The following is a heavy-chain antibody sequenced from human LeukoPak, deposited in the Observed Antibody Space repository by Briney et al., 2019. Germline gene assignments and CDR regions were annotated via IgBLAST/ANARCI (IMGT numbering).Heavy chain of an antibody. CDR1: GYSFTNYW. D-gene: IGHD6-19*01. Sequence: GESLKISCKGSGYSFTNYWVGWVRQMPGKGLEYMGLIYTVDSDTKYSPSFQGQVTISVDKSIKTAYLQWTSLKASDTGMYYCVRGGSGWYFDYWGHGSLVTVS. CDR2: IYTVDSDT. CDR3: VRGGSGWYFDY. J-gene: IGHJ4*01. V-gene: IGHV5-51*01.